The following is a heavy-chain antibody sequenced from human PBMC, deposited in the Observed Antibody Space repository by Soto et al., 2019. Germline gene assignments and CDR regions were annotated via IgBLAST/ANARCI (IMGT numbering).Heavy chain of an antibody. J-gene: IGHJ6*02. D-gene: IGHD2-2*01. CDR3: ARGDIVVVPAAPLYYYYGRDV. Sequence: AGSLRLSCAASGFTFSSYGMHWVRQAPGKGLEWVAVIWYDGSNKYYADSVKGRFTISRDNSKNTLYLQMNSLRAEDTAVYYYARGDIVVVPAAPLYYYYGRDVWGQGTTCTVSS. CDR1: GFTFSSYG. CDR2: IWYDGSNK. V-gene: IGHV3-33*01.